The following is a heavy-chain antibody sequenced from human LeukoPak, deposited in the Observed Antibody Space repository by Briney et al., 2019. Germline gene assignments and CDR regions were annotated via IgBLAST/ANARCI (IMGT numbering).Heavy chain of an antibody. CDR3: SRGIRSSSWYGGGYFDY. Sequence: SETLSLTCAVYGGSFSGYYWSWIRQPPGKGLEWIGEINHSGSTNYNPSLKSRVTISVDTSKNQFSLKLSSVTAADTAVYYCSRGIRSSSWYGGGYFDYWGQGTLVTVSS. J-gene: IGHJ4*02. CDR2: INHSGST. V-gene: IGHV4-34*01. CDR1: GGSFSGYY. D-gene: IGHD6-13*01.